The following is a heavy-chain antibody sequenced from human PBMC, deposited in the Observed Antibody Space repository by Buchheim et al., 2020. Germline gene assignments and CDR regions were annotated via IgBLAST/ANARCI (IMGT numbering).Heavy chain of an antibody. V-gene: IGHV3-30-3*01. CDR2: ISYDGSNK. D-gene: IGHD3-3*01. J-gene: IGHJ6*02. Sequence: QVQLVESGGGAVQPGRSLRLSCAASGFTFSSYAMHWVRQAPGKGLEWVAVISYDGSNKYYADSVKGRFTISRDNSKNTLYLQMNSLRAEDTAVYYCAREGDFWSGYYDYYCYGMDVWGQGTT. CDR1: GFTFSSYA. CDR3: AREGDFWSGYYDYYCYGMDV.